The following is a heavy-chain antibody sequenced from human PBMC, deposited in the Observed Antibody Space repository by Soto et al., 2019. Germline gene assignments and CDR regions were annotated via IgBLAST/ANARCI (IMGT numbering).Heavy chain of an antibody. J-gene: IGHJ3*01. Sequence: PGESLKISCKGSGYDFTRTWIGWVRQLPGKGLDWMGIIYPGDSETRYSPSFQGQVTISADKSISTAYLQMHSLTAEDTAVYYCARDGGGFGELLLNSYDAFDLWGQGKLVTVSS. CDR2: IYPGDSET. CDR1: GYDFTRTW. D-gene: IGHD3-10*01. CDR3: ARDGGGFGELLLNSYDAFDL. V-gene: IGHV5-51*01.